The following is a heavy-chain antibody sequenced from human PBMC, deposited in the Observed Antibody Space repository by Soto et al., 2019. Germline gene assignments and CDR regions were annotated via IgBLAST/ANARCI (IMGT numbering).Heavy chain of an antibody. D-gene: IGHD2-8*01. CDR3: ARDRRRVRMVYAPDGGFWFDP. J-gene: IGHJ5*02. CDR1: GYTFTEVS. V-gene: IGHV1-24*01. Sequence: ASVKVSCKVSGYTFTEVSIHWVRQAPGKGLEWMGGFDPDGGETVYAQKFQGRVRMTEDTSTETAYMEVSSLRPEDTAVYYCARDRRRVRMVYAPDGGFWFDPWGQGTLVTVSS. CDR2: FDPDGGET.